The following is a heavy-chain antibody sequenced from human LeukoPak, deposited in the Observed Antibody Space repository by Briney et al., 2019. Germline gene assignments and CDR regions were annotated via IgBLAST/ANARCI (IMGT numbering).Heavy chain of an antibody. J-gene: IGHJ4*02. D-gene: IGHD3-10*01. CDR2: INHSGST. CDR1: GGSFSGYY. V-gene: IGHV4-34*01. Sequence: SETLSLTCAVYGGSFSGYYWSWIRQPPGKGLEWIGEINHSGSTNYNPSLKSRVTISVDTSKNQFSLKLSSVTAADTAVYYCARGPRAYYGSETLACWGQGTLVTVSS. CDR3: ARGPRAYYGSETLAC.